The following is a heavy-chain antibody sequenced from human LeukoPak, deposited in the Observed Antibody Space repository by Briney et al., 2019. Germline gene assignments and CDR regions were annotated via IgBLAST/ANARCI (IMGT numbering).Heavy chain of an antibody. J-gene: IGHJ6*02. D-gene: IGHD2/OR15-2a*01. CDR1: GGSISSYY. V-gene: IGHV4-59*12. Sequence: SETLSLTCTVSGGSISSYYWSWIRQPPGKGLEWIGYIYYSGSTNYNPSLKSRVTISVDRSKNQFSLKLSSVTAADTAVYYCARATLDRIMDVWGQGTTVTVSS. CDR2: IYYSGST. CDR3: ARATLDRIMDV.